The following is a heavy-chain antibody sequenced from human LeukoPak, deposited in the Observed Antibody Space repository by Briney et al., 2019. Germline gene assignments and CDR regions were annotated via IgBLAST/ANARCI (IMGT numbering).Heavy chain of an antibody. CDR2: IWHDGSDE. V-gene: IGHV3-33*01. D-gene: IGHD6-19*01. Sequence: GGSLRLSCAASGFSFSSYGMHWVRQAPGKGLEWVTFIWHDGSDEYYADSVKGRFTFSRDNSKNSLYLQMNSLRAEDTAIYYCARSSGWYHRGPDYYYYYMDVWGKGTTVTVS. CDR1: GFSFSSYG. CDR3: ARSSGWYHRGPDYYYYYMDV. J-gene: IGHJ6*03.